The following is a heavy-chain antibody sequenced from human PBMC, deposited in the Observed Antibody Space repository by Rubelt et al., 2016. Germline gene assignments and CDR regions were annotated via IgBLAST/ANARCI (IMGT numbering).Heavy chain of an antibody. J-gene: IGHJ4*02. Sequence: EVQLVESGGGLVQPGGSLRLSCAASGSSFSTSWMHWVRQVPGKGLVWVSRINSDGSSRTYADSVKGRFTISGDNARNMVFLQMNSLRVEDTAGDYCARGWYGAIDCWGQGTLVTVSP. V-gene: IGHV3-74*01. CDR2: INSDGSSR. CDR1: GSSFSTSW. CDR3: ARGWYGAIDC. D-gene: IGHD4/OR15-4a*01.